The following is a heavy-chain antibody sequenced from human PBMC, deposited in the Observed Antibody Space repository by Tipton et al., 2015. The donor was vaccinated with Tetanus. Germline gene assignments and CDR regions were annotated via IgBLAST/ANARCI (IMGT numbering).Heavy chain of an antibody. D-gene: IGHD5-12*01. CDR3: ARVRRGATTDLDY. J-gene: IGHJ4*02. CDR2: VYDSGYT. V-gene: IGHV4-59*01. Sequence: TLSLTCSVSGGSMIGSFWSWIRQSPGKGLEFIGYVYDSGYTKYNPSLNSRVSMSIDMSRKQFSLTSSSVTAADTAVYYCARVRRGATTDLDYWGQGTLVTVSS. CDR1: GGSMIGSF.